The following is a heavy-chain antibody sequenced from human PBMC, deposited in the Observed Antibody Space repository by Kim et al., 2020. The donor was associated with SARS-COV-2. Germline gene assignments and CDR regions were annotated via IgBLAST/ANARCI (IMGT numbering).Heavy chain of an antibody. CDR3: ARSGNGCNAFVI. CDR2: ISTRGESI. D-gene: IGHD2-2*01. Sequence: GGSLRLSCAASGLSFSGSYMNWVRQAPGKGLEWISFISTRGESIFYADSVEGRFTISRDNAKNSLYLQMNYLRDEDTAVYYCARSGNGCNAFVIWVQG. CDR1: GLSFSGSY. V-gene: IGHV3-11*01. J-gene: IGHJ4*02.